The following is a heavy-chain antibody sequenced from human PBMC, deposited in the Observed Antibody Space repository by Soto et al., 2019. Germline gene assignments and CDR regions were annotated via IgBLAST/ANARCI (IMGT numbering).Heavy chain of an antibody. CDR2: IYYSGNT. V-gene: IGHV4-31*03. CDR1: GGTISSGHYY. CDR3: ARDRYSESNYYYSGMDV. Sequence: SETLSLTCTVSGGTISSGHYYWSWIRQHPGKGLEWIGYIYYSGNTYYNPSLKSRVSISVDTSNKEFSLKLRSVTAADTAVYYCARDRYSESNYYYSGMDVWGQGTTVTVSS. D-gene: IGHD6-13*01. J-gene: IGHJ6*02.